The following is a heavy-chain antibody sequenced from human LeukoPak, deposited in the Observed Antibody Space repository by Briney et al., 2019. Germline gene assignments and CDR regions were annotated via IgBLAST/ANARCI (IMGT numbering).Heavy chain of an antibody. J-gene: IGHJ4*02. V-gene: IGHV5-51*01. Sequence: GESLKISLKGSGCGFTSYWIGWGCPMPGKGGEGMGIIYTGESDTRYSPSFQGQVTISADKSISTAYLQWSSLKASDTAMYYCACRYCSSTSCYYYWGQGTLVTVSS. D-gene: IGHD2-2*01. CDR3: ACRYCSSTSCYYY. CDR2: IYTGESDT. CDR1: GCGFTSYW.